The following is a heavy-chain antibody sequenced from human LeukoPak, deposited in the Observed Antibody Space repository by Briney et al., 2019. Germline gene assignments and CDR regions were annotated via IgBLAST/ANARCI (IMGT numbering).Heavy chain of an antibody. CDR3: ARDTAVAVAFDI. V-gene: IGHV4-39*07. Sequence: TNYNPSLKSRVTISIDTSKNQFSLKLSSVTAADTAVYYCARDTAVAVAFDIWGQGTMVTVSS. CDR2: T. D-gene: IGHD6-19*01. J-gene: IGHJ3*02.